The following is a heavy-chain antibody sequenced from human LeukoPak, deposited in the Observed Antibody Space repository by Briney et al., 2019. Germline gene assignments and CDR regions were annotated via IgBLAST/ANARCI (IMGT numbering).Heavy chain of an antibody. CDR2: ISWNSGSI. J-gene: IGHJ4*02. V-gene: IGHV3-9*01. D-gene: IGHD3-3*01. Sequence: GGSLRLSCAASGFTFDDYAMHWVRQAPGKGLEWVSGISWNSGSIGYADSVKGRFTISRDNAKNSLYLQMNSLRAEDTALYYCAKDITHDRGFDYWGQGTLVTVSS. CDR1: GFTFDDYA. CDR3: AKDITHDRGFDY.